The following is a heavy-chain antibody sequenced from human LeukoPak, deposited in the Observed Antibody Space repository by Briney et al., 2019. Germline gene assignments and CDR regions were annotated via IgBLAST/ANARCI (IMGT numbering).Heavy chain of an antibody. Sequence: GGSLRLSCAASGFTFSSYAMGWVRQAPGKGLEWVSAISGSGGSTYYADSVKGRFTISRDNSKNTLYLQMNSLRAEDTAVYYCARLYYYDSSGYPGVDYWGQGTLVTVSS. CDR3: ARLYYYDSSGYPGVDY. CDR2: ISGSGGST. D-gene: IGHD3-22*01. CDR1: GFTFSSYA. J-gene: IGHJ4*02. V-gene: IGHV3-23*01.